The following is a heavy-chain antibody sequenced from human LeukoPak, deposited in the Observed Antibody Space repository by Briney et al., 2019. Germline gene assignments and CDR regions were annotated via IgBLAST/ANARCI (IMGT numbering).Heavy chain of an antibody. Sequence: GKSLRLSCAASGFTFSTYGIHWVRQAPGKGLEWVAVISDDGSNKYYADSVKGRFTISRDDSKNTLYLQMNSLRVEDTAVYYCAKAIGGTFYRNSYYYYGLDVWGKGTTVTVSS. CDR2: ISDDGSNK. V-gene: IGHV3-30*18. CDR1: GFTFSTYG. CDR3: AKAIGGTFYRNSYYYYGLDV. J-gene: IGHJ6*04. D-gene: IGHD1-26*01.